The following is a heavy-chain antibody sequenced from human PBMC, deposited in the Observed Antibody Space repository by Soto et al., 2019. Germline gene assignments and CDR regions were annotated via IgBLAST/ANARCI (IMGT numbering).Heavy chain of an antibody. D-gene: IGHD3-3*01. CDR3: AKGTTRILRFLEWSNYYGMDV. CDR2: ISGSGGST. J-gene: IGHJ6*02. Sequence: GGSLRLSCAASGFTFSSYAMSWVRQAPGKGLEWVSAISGSGGSTYYADSVKGRFTISRDNSKNTLYLQMNSLRAEDTAVYYCAKGTTRILRFLEWSNYYGMDVWGQGTTVTVSS. CDR1: GFTFSSYA. V-gene: IGHV3-23*01.